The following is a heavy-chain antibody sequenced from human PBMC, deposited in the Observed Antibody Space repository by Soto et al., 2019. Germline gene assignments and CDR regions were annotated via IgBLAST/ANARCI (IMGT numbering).Heavy chain of an antibody. CDR1: GGSISSYY. V-gene: IGHV4-59*08. J-gene: IGHJ3*02. CDR3: ASRGEPYGDVFGAFDI. CDR2: IYYSGST. D-gene: IGHD4-17*01. Sequence: SETLSLTCTVSGGSISSYYWSWIRQPPGKGLEWIGYIYYSGSTNYNPSIKSQVTISVDTSKNQFSLKLSSVTAADTAVYYWASRGEPYGDVFGAFDIWGQGTMVTVSS.